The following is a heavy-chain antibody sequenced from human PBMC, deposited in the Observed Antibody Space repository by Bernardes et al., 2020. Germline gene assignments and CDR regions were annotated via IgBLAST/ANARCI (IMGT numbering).Heavy chain of an antibody. Sequence: GGSLRLSCAASGFTFDDYAMHWVRQAPGKGLEWVSGISWNSGSIGYADSVKGRFTISRDNAKNSLYLQMNSLRAEDTALYYCAKDANKAAPTAFDYWGQGTLVTVSS. CDR3: AKDANKAAPTAFDY. D-gene: IGHD2-15*01. CDR2: ISWNSGSI. J-gene: IGHJ4*02. CDR1: GFTFDDYA. V-gene: IGHV3-9*01.